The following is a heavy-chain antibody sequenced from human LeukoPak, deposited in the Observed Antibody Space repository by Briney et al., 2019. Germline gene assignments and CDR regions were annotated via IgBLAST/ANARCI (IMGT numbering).Heavy chain of an antibody. CDR1: GGSFSGYY. CDR2: INHSGST. D-gene: IGHD5-18*01. V-gene: IGHV4-34*01. Sequence: KPSETLSLTCAVYGGSFSGYYWSWIRQPPGKGLEWIGEINHSGSTNYNPSLKSRVTISVDTSKNQFSLKLSSVTAADTAVYYCARHRGYSYGYGDYYYYYMDVWGKGTTVTISS. CDR3: ARHRGYSYGYGDYYYYYMDV. J-gene: IGHJ6*03.